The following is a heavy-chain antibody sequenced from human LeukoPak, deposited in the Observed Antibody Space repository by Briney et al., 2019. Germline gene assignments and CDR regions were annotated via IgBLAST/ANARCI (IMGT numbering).Heavy chain of an antibody. CDR3: ARESGSDAFDI. Sequence: ASVKVSCKASGYTFTKYGVSWVRQAPGQGLEWMGWISAYNGDVKYAQRGKGRVTMTTDTSTSTVYMELRSLRSDDTAVYYCARESGSDAFDIWGQGTMVTVSS. J-gene: IGHJ3*02. CDR1: GYTFTKYG. CDR2: ISAYNGDV. V-gene: IGHV1-18*01.